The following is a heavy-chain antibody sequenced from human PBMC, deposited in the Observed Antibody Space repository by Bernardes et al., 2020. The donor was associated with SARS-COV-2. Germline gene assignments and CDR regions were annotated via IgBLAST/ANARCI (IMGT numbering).Heavy chain of an antibody. V-gene: IGHV3-21*01. CDR2: ISTTSNYI. CDR3: ARGVVVLVGTTKFPYFDP. D-gene: IGHD3-10*02. CDR1: GFTFSYYS. Sequence: GSLRLSCAASGFTFSYYSMNWVRQSPGKGLEWVSSISTTSNYIYYAEAVRGRFTISRDNANKSLFLQMNSLRAEDTAIYYCARGVVVLVGTTKFPYFDPWGQGTLVTVSS. J-gene: IGHJ5*02.